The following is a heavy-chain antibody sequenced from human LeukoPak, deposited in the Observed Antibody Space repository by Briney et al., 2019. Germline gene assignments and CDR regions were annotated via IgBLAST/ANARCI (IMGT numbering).Heavy chain of an antibody. CDR3: ARKANTIFGVVHDY. V-gene: IGHV7-4-1*02. D-gene: IGHD3-3*01. CDR2: INTNTGNP. J-gene: IGHJ4*02. CDR1: GYTFTSYA. Sequence: ASVKVSCKASGYTFTSYAMNWVRQAPGQGLEWMGWINTNTGNPTYAQGFTGRFVFSLDTSVSTACLQISSLKAEDTAVYYCARKANTIFGVVHDYWGQGTLVTVSS.